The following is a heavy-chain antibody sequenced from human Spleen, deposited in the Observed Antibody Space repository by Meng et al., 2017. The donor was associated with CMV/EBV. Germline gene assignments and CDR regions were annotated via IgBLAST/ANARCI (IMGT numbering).Heavy chain of an antibody. V-gene: IGHV1-69*05. D-gene: IGHD4-11*01. Sequence: SVKVSCKTSGGTFNTLAINWVRQAPGQGLEWMGGITPLFRAGNYAQKFQGRVTITTDASTSTAYLEVRSLKLDDTAVYCCARDGTVTDPNWYFDIWGRGTLVTVSS. CDR2: ITPLFRAG. CDR1: GGTFNTLA. CDR3: ARDGTVTDPNWYFDI. J-gene: IGHJ2*01.